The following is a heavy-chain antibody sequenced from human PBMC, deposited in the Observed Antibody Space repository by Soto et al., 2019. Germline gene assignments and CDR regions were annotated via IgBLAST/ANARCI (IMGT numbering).Heavy chain of an antibody. CDR3: ARHMARVLIANPYWFDT. D-gene: IGHD2-21*01. V-gene: IGHV4-39*01. CDR2: ISYTGNT. J-gene: IGHJ5*01. Sequence: QLQLQESGPRLVRPSETLSLTCTVSGDSISSNDYFWGWIRQPPGRGLEWIGSISYTGNTYYEPSLKSRVTISVDTSKTQFSLRLNSVTAADAAVYYCARHMARVLIANPYWFDTWGRGALVTVSS. CDR1: GDSISSNDYF.